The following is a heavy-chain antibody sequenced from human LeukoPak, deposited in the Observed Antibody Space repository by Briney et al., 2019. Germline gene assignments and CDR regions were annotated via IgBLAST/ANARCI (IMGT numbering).Heavy chain of an antibody. V-gene: IGHV3-21*01. CDR3: ASLSITGTTRSGPRAARPFDY. D-gene: IGHD1-7*01. CDR1: GFTFSSYS. Sequence: GGSLSLSCAASGFTFSSYSMNWVRQAPGKGLEWVSSISSSSSYIYYADSVKGRFTISRDNAKNSLYLQMNSLRAEDTAVYYCASLSITGTTRSGPRAARPFDYWGQGTLVTVSS. J-gene: IGHJ4*02. CDR2: ISSSSSYI.